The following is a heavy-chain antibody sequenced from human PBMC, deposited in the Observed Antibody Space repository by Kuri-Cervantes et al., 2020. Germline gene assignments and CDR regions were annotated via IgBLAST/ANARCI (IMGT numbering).Heavy chain of an antibody. CDR1: GYTFTSYD. J-gene: IGHJ4*02. Sequence: ASVKVSCKASGYTFTSYDINWVRQATGQGLEWMGWMNPNSGNTGYAQKFQGRVTMTRNTSISTAYMELSSLRSEDTAVYYCAADVPNDIYPIDHWGQGIMVTVSS. D-gene: IGHD2-8*01. V-gene: IGHV1-8*01. CDR2: MNPNSGNT. CDR3: AADVPNDIYPIDH.